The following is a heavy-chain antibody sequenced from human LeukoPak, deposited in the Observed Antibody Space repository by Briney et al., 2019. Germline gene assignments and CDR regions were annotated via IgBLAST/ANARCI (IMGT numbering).Heavy chain of an antibody. Sequence: GGSLRLSCAASGFTFSSYAMTWVRQAPGKGLEWVSTMTESGDKQYYADSVKGRFTFSRDNSKNTLYLQMNSLRAKDTAVYYCATDYTPYVGASADWGQGTLVTVSS. CDR2: MTESGDKQ. V-gene: IGHV3-23*01. CDR1: GFTFSSYA. J-gene: IGHJ4*02. D-gene: IGHD1-26*01. CDR3: ATDYTPYVGASAD.